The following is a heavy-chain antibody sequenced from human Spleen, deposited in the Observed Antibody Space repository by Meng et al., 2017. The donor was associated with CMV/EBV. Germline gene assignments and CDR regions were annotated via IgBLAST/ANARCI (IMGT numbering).Heavy chain of an antibody. CDR2: VSVVSGNT. Sequence: SGHTFTNYVIHWVRQAPGQRLESMGLVSVVSGNTRYSQTFQGRFTISRDTSSTSSTTAYMELSSLTSEDTAVYYCATEDWGSGYLDLWGRGALVTVSS. D-gene: IGHD3-16*01. CDR3: ATEDWGSGYLDL. J-gene: IGHJ2*01. CDR1: GHTFTNYV. V-gene: IGHV1-3*01.